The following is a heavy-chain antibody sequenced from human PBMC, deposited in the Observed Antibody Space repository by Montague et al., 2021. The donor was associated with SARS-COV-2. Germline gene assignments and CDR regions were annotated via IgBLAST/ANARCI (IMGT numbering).Heavy chain of an antibody. Sequence: SETLSLTCSVYGGPINNYHWNWIRQSPGQGPEWIGYINYIGDTNYNPSLRGRVTMSVDRSTNQFSLRLNSVTAADSAVYYCARSTHIAGSGWSYCFDNWGQGTLVTVSA. V-gene: IGHV4-59*01. J-gene: IGHJ4*02. CDR1: GGPINNYH. CDR3: ARSTHIAGSGWSYCFDN. CDR2: INYIGDT. D-gene: IGHD6-19*01.